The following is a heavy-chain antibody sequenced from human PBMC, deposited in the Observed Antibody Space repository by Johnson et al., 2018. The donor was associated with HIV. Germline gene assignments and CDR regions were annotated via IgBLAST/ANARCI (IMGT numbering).Heavy chain of an antibody. CDR1: GFTVSNNY. CDR3: ARGSTVTTLSGAFDI. Sequence: VQLVESGGGLVQPGGSLRLSCAASGFTVSNNYMNWVRQAPGKGLEWVSVIYSGGSTYYADSVKGRFTISRDNSKNTLYLQMNSLRADDTAVYYCARGSTVTTLSGAFDIWGQGTLVTVSS. V-gene: IGHV3-66*01. CDR2: IYSGGST. J-gene: IGHJ3*02. D-gene: IGHD4-11*01.